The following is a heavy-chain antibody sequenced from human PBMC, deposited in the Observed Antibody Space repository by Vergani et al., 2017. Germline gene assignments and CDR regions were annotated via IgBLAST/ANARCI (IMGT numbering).Heavy chain of an antibody. Sequence: EVQLVESGGGLVQPGGSLRLSCAASGFTFSSYWMSWVRQAPGKGLEWVANIKQDGSEKYYVDSVKGRFTISRDNAKNSLYLQMNSLRAEDTAVYYCARVRAVAGSFYGVDVWGQGTTVTVSS. CDR2: IKQDGSEK. CDR3: ARVRAVAGSFYGVDV. CDR1: GFTFSSYW. J-gene: IGHJ6*02. D-gene: IGHD6-19*01. V-gene: IGHV3-7*01.